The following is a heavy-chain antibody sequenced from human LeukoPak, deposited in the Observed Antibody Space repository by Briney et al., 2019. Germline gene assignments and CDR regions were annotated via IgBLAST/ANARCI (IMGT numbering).Heavy chain of an antibody. D-gene: IGHD3-16*01. V-gene: IGHV4-59*01. CDR2: IYYSGST. CDR3: ARGLIPFDP. J-gene: IGHJ5*02. Sequence: PSETLSLTCTVSGASISSYYWSWTRQPPGKGLEWIGYIYYSGSTNYNPSLKSRVTISVDTSKNQFSLKLSSVTAADTAVYYCARGLIPFDPWGQGTLVTVSS. CDR1: GASISSYY.